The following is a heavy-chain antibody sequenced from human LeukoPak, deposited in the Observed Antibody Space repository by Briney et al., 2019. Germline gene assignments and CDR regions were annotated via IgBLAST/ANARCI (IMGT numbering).Heavy chain of an antibody. D-gene: IGHD5-24*01. CDR2: IYYSGST. CDR1: GGSISSSSYY. CDR3: ARKRGDGFIDY. V-gene: IGHV4-39*01. J-gene: IGHJ4*02. Sequence: SETLSLTCTVPGGSISSSSYYWGWIRQPPGKGLEWIGSIYYSGSTYYNPSLKSRVTISVDTSKNQFSLKLSSVTAADTAVYYCARKRGDGFIDYWGQGTLVTVSS.